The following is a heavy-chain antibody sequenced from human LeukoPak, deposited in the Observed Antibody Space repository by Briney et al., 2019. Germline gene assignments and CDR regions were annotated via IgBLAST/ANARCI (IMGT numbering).Heavy chain of an antibody. J-gene: IGHJ4*02. CDR1: GGSVSSGIYY. V-gene: IGHV4-61*01. CDR3: ARVDFSGNYFLDC. D-gene: IGHD1-26*01. CDR2: AYNSGST. Sequence: SETLSLTCTVSGGSVSSGIYYWSWIRQPPGKGLEWIGYAYNSGSTNYNPSLKSRVTISVDTSKNQFSLRLSSVTAADTAVYYCARVDFSGNYFLDCWGQGTLVTVSS.